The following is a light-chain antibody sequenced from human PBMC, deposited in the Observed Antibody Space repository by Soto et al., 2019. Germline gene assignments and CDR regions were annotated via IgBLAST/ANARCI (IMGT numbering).Light chain of an antibody. CDR2: GAS. Sequence: EIVLTQSPGTLSLSPGERATLSCRASQSVSSSYLAWYQQKPGQAPRLLIYGASSRATGIPDRFSGSGSGTDFTLTISSLEPEDFAVYYGQQYGSSPVTFAQGTRLEIK. CDR1: QSVSSSY. CDR3: QQYGSSPVT. V-gene: IGKV3-20*01. J-gene: IGKJ5*01.